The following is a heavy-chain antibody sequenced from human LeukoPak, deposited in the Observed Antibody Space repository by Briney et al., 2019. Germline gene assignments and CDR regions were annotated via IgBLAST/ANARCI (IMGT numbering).Heavy chain of an antibody. CDR1: GYTFTGYY. D-gene: IGHD3-22*01. CDR3: AKAVKVDDTSGYYGVFDY. V-gene: IGHV1-2*02. CDR2: INPNSGGT. J-gene: IGHJ4*02. Sequence: ASVKVSCKASGYTFTGYYMHWVRQAPGQGLEWMGWINPNSGGTHYAQTLQGRVTTTRDTSITTAYMELSSLRSDDTAVYYCAKAVKVDDTSGYYGVFDYWGQGTLVTVSS.